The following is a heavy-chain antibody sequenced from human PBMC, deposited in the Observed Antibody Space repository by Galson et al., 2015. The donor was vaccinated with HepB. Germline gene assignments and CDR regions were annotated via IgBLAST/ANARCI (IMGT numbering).Heavy chain of an antibody. J-gene: IGHJ2*01. CDR1: GFTFAKFP. CDR3: ARHGVNYGDYVWYSDV. Sequence: SLRLSCAASGFTFAKFPMHWVRQAPGRGLEWLTFISFDGRDAYYADSVKGRFTVSRDNSQNMLYLQMDNLRIEDSAVYFCARHGVNYGDYVWYSDVWGRGTQVTVPS. V-gene: IGHV3-30*04. D-gene: IGHD4-17*01. CDR2: ISFDGRDA.